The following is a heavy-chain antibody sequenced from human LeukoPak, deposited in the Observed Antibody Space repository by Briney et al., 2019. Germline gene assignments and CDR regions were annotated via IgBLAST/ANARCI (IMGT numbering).Heavy chain of an antibody. V-gene: IGHV4-39*02. CDR1: GDSISSSSYY. CDR3: ARDNSGYGIFDY. CDR2: IYYSGST. Sequence: SETLSLTCTVSGDSISSSSYYWGWIRQPPGKGLEWIGLIYYSGSTYYNPSLKSRVTISVDTSKNQFFLKLSSVTAADTVVYYCARDNSGYGIFDYWGQGTLVTVSS. J-gene: IGHJ4*02. D-gene: IGHD5-12*01.